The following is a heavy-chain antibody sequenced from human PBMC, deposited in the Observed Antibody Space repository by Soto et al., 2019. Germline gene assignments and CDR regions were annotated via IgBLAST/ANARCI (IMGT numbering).Heavy chain of an antibody. CDR1: RDTFTSYY. J-gene: IGHJ5*02. V-gene: IGHV1-46*01. CDR3: ARSSGGNFGIIIEGTNWFAP. D-gene: IGHD1-26*01. CDR2: INPHGGST. Sequence: ASVKVSCKAPRDTFTSYYSNWVRQAPGQGLEWMGVINPHGGSTAYAQKFKGRVTLARDTSASTVYMEVSSLTSEDTAMYYCARSSGGNFGIIIEGTNWFAPWGQGTLVTAPQ.